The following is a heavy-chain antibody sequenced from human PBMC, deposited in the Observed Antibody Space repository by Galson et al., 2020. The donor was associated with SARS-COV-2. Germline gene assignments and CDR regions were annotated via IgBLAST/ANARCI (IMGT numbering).Heavy chain of an antibody. Sequence: GESLKISCAASGFTFSSYSMNWVRQAPGKGLEWVSYISSSSTIYYSDSVKGRFTISRDNAKNSLYLQMNSLRAEDTAVYYCARDVGDYGDYWGQGALVTVSS. D-gene: IGHD3-16*01. CDR3: ARDVGDYGDY. CDR1: GFTFSSYS. V-gene: IGHV3-48*04. CDR2: ISSSSTI. J-gene: IGHJ4*02.